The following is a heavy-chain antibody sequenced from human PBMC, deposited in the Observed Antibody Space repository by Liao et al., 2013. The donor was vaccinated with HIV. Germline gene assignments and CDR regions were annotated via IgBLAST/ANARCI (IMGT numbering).Heavy chain of an antibody. Sequence: QVQLQESGSGLVKPSETLSLTCTVSGGSINNYYWSWIRQPAGKGLEWIGYISYSGSTRYNPSLKSRVTISADTSKNQFSLKLSSVTAADTAVYYCARGFPPEFWGQGTLVTVSS. D-gene: IGHD3-10*01. J-gene: IGHJ4*02. V-gene: IGHV4-59*01. CDR2: ISYSGST. CDR1: GGSINNYY. CDR3: ARGFPPEF.